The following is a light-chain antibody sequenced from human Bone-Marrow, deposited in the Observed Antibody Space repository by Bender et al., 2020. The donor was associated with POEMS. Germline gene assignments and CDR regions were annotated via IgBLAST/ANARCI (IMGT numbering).Light chain of an antibody. CDR1: SNNIGDRG. V-gene: IGLV10-54*04. J-gene: IGLJ2*01. Sequence: QAGLTQPPSVSKDLRQTATLTCTGNSNNIGDRGAAWLQQHQGHPPKLLSYRNNNRPSEISERFSASRSGNIASLTITGLQTEDEADYYCSSYTTINTLGVFGGGTKLTVL. CDR2: RNN. CDR3: SSYTTINTLGV.